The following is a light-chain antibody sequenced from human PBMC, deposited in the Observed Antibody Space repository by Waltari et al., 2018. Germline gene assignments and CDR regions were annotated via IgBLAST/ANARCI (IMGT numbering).Light chain of an antibody. CDR2: DVT. Sequence: QSALTQPASVSGSPGQSITISCTGTNHDLGASMFVYWYQQHPGRAPQLLIYDVTERPSGISYRFSGSKSANTASLTISGLLPEDEAIYYCCSFTATHTLLFGGGTTVTVL. J-gene: IGLJ2*01. V-gene: IGLV2-14*03. CDR3: CSFTATHTLL. CDR1: NHDLGASMF.